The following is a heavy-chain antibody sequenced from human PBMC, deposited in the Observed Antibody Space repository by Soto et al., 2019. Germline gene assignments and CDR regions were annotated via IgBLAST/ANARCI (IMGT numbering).Heavy chain of an antibody. Sequence: PGGSLRLSCAASGFTFSSYAMHWVRQAPGKGLEWVAVISYDGSNKYYADSVKGRFTISRDNSKNTLYLQMNSLRAEDTAVYYCASRPDCSGGSCYFPYYCGMDVWGQGTTVTVS. V-gene: IGHV3-30-3*01. CDR2: ISYDGSNK. D-gene: IGHD2-15*01. J-gene: IGHJ6*02. CDR1: GFTFSSYA. CDR3: ASRPDCSGGSCYFPYYCGMDV.